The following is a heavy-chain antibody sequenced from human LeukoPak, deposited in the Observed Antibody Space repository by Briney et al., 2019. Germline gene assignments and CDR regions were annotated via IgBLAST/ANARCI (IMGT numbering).Heavy chain of an antibody. CDR1: GGSISSYY. CDR3: ARRGCSGGSCYSDY. D-gene: IGHD2-15*01. Sequence: PSETLSLTCTVSGGSISSYYWSWIRQPPGKGLEWIGYIYYSGSTNYNPSLKSRVTISVDTSKNQLSLKLSSVTAADTAVYYCARRGCSGGSCYSDYWGQGTLVTVPS. CDR2: IYYSGST. J-gene: IGHJ4*02. V-gene: IGHV4-59*08.